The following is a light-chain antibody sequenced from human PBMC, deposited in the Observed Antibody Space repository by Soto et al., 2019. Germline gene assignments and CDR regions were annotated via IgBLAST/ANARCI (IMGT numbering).Light chain of an antibody. V-gene: IGLV3-21*02. CDR1: NIGSKS. CDR3: AAWDDSLSGVV. Sequence: SYELTQPPSVSVAPGQTARFTCGGDNIGSKSVHWYQQKPGQAPVLVVYDDTGRPSGIPERFSGSNSGNTATLTISRVEAGDEADYYCAAWDDSLSGVVFGGGTKLTVL. J-gene: IGLJ2*01. CDR2: DDT.